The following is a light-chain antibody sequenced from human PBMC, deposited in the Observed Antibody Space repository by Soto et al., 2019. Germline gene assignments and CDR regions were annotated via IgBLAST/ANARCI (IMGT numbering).Light chain of an antibody. V-gene: IGLV2-14*01. CDR1: SSDVGGYNY. CDR2: DVS. Sequence: HSALTQPASVSGSPGQSITISCTGTSSDVGGYNYVSWYQQHPGKAPKLMIYDVSNRPSGVSNRFSGSKSANTASLTISGRQAEDEADYYCSSYTGSSTYVVFGGGTQLTV. J-gene: IGLJ2*01. CDR3: SSYTGSSTYVV.